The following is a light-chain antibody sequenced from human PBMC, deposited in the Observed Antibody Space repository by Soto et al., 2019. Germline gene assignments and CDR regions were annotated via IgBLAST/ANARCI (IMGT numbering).Light chain of an antibody. CDR1: QSVSIL. CDR2: GAS. J-gene: IGKJ1*01. Sequence: EIVMTQSPATLSVSPGERATLSCRASQSVSILLAWYQQKPGQAPRLLIYGASTRATGIPDRFSGSGSGTDFTLTISRLDPEDFAVYYCHQYSNSLSTFGQGTKVDIK. V-gene: IGKV3D-15*01. CDR3: HQYSNSLST.